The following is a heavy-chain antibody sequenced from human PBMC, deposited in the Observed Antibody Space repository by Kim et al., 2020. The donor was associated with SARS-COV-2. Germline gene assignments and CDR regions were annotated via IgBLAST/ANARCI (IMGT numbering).Heavy chain of an antibody. CDR3: IHIQDRLFDY. J-gene: IGHJ4*02. Sequence: SGPTLVNPTQTLTLTYTFSGFSLSASGVGVGWVRQPPGKALEWLALIYWDDAERYSPSLQNRLTIARDTSKTQVVLTMTNLDPVDTATYYCIHIQDRLFDYWGQGTLVTVSS. CDR1: GFSLSASGVG. D-gene: IGHD2-21*01. CDR2: IYWDDAE. V-gene: IGHV2-5*02.